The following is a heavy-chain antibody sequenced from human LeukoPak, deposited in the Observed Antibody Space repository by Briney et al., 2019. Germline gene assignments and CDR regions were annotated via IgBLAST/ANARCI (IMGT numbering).Heavy chain of an antibody. CDR1: GFTVSNNY. CDR3: ARDYYGP. Sequence: GGSLRLSCAASGFTVSNNYMRWVRQAPGKGLEWVSSIYSRGSTSYVDSVKGRFTISRDNSKNTLFLQMDSLRVEDTAVYYCARDYYGPWGQGTLVTVSS. CDR2: IYSRGST. J-gene: IGHJ5*02. V-gene: IGHV3-66*03. D-gene: IGHD3-22*01.